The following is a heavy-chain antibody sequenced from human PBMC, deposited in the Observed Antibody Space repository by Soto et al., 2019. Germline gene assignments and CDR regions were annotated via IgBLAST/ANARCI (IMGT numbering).Heavy chain of an antibody. V-gene: IGHV1-18*01. CDR3: ARGAVFGVVIKCWFDP. CDR2: ISAYNGNT. D-gene: IGHD3-3*01. J-gene: IGHJ5*02. CDR1: GYTFTSYG. Sequence: ASVKVSCKAPGYTFTSYGISWVRQAPGQGLEWMGWISAYNGNTNYAQKLQGRVTMTTDTSTSTAYMELRSLRSDDTAVYYCARGAVFGVVIKCWFDPWGQGTMVTVYS.